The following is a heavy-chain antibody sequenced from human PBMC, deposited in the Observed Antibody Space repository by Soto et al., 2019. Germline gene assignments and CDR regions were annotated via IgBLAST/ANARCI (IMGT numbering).Heavy chain of an antibody. Sequence: QVQLVQSGAEVRKPGSSVTVSCKTSGGLISKYSFNWVRQAPGQGIEWMGGVLPISGSTDYAQKFQGRLTITADRSTSTVYMELSRLISDDTANYYCATIRVRGGPLRFEDGGQGMLSSVSS. V-gene: IGHV1-69*06. D-gene: IGHD5-12*01. CDR1: GGLISKYS. J-gene: IGHJ4*01. CDR3: ATIRVRGGPLRFED. CDR2: VLPISGST.